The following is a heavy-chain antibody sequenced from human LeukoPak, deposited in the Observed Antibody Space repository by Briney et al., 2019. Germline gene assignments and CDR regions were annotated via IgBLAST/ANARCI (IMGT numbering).Heavy chain of an antibody. CDR3: TREGGFGVVTPRYMDV. CDR2: IRSKAYGGTT. J-gene: IGHJ6*03. CDR1: GFTFGDYA. Sequence: PGGSLRLSCTASGFTFGDYAMSWVRQAPGKGPEWVGFIRSKAYGGTTEYAASVKGRFTISRDDSKSIAYLQMNSPKTEDTAVYYCTREGGFGVVTPRYMDVWGKGTTVTVSS. D-gene: IGHD3-3*01. V-gene: IGHV3-49*04.